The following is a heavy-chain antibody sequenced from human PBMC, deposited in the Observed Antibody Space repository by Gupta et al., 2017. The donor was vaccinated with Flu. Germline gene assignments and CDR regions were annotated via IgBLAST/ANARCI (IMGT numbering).Heavy chain of an antibody. Sequence: STSYYWVWIRQSPATGLEWIGHVYYSGRTYYNPSLRSRVSISIDTSKNQFSLNLTSVTAADTAVYFCARREPWGDPSIDFWGQGTLATVSS. V-gene: IGHV4-39*01. CDR3: ARREPWGDPSIDF. D-gene: IGHD1-26*01. CDR2: VYYSGRT. J-gene: IGHJ4*02. CDR1: STSYY.